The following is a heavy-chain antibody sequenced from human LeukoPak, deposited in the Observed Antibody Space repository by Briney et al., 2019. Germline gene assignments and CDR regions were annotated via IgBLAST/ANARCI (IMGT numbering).Heavy chain of an antibody. CDR2: ISAYNGNT. J-gene: IGHJ5*02. Sequence: ASVKVSCKASGYTFTSYGISWMRQAPGQGLEWMGWISAYNGNTNYAQKLQGRVTMTTDTSTSTAYMELRSLRSDDTAVYYCARSTGSSWSRGGWFDPWGQGTLVTVSS. CDR1: GYTFTSYG. V-gene: IGHV1-18*01. D-gene: IGHD6-13*01. CDR3: ARSTGSSWSRGGWFDP.